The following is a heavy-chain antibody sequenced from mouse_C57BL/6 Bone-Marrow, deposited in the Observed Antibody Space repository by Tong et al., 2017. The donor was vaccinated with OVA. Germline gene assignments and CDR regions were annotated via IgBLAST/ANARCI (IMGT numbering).Heavy chain of an antibody. CDR3: ARNLATVVATGYFDV. CDR2: IWGGGST. J-gene: IGHJ1*03. D-gene: IGHD1-1*01. V-gene: IGHV2-9*01. CDR1: GFSLTSYG. Sequence: VQLQESGPGLVAPSQSLSITCTVSGFSLTSYGVDWVRQPPGKGLEWLGVIWGGGSTNYNSALMSRLSISKDNSKSQVFLKMNSLQTDDTARYYCARNLATVVATGYFDVWGTGTTVTVSS.